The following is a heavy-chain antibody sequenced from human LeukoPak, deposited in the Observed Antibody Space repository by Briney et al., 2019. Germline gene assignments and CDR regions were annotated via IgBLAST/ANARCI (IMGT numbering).Heavy chain of an antibody. J-gene: IGHJ3*02. D-gene: IGHD4-23*01. Sequence: GGSLRLSCAASGFTFSSYSMNWVRQAPGKGLEWVSSISSSSSYIYYADSVKGRFTISRDNAKNSLYLQMNSLRAEDTAVHYCARDYGGNSDAFDIWGQGTMVTVSS. CDR1: GFTFSSYS. V-gene: IGHV3-21*01. CDR3: ARDYGGNSDAFDI. CDR2: ISSSSSYI.